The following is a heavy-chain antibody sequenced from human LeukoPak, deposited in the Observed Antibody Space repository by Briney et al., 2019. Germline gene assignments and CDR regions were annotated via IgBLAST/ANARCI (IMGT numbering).Heavy chain of an antibody. CDR1: GGSISSSSYY. V-gene: IGHV4-39*01. CDR2: IYYSGST. CDR3: ARQKYYFDY. Sequence: SETLSLTCAVSGGSISSSSYYWGWIRPPPGKGLEWIGSIYYSGSTYYNPSLKSRVTISVDTSKNQFSQKLSFVTAADTAVYYCARQKYYFDYWGQGTLVTVSA. J-gene: IGHJ4*02.